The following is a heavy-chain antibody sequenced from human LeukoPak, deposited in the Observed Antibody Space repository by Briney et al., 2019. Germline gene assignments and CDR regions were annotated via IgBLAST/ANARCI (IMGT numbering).Heavy chain of an antibody. Sequence: TSETLSLTCTVSGGSISSSSYYWGWIRQPPGKGLEWIGSIYYSGSTYYNPSLKSRVTISVDTSKNQFSLKLSSVTAADTAVYHCARHRMYYYDSSGRGVADAFDIWGQGTMVTVSS. D-gene: IGHD3-22*01. CDR3: ARHRMYYYDSSGRGVADAFDI. J-gene: IGHJ3*02. V-gene: IGHV4-39*01. CDR1: GGSISSSSYY. CDR2: IYYSGST.